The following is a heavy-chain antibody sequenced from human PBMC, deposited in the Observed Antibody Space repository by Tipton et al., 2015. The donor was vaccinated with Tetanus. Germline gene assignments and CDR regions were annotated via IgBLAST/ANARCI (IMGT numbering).Heavy chain of an antibody. CDR1: GVSVTTYH. CDR3: ATDRRGPGEVRGLDN. J-gene: IGHJ4*02. CDR2: ITDTGRT. Sequence: TLSLTYNVSGVSVTTYHWSWIRQPPGKGLEWIGYITDTGRTNYSPSLRNRLTISIDTSKTHFSLRLDSVTAADTAVYYCATDRRGPGEVRGLDNWGQGTLVTVSS. V-gene: IGHV4-59*02. D-gene: IGHD3-10*01.